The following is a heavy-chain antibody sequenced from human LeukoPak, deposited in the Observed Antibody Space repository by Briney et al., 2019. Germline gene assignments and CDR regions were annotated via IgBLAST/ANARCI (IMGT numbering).Heavy chain of an antibody. CDR2: IYYSGST. J-gene: IGHJ4*02. CDR1: GGSISSGSYY. V-gene: IGHV4-39*07. D-gene: IGHD2-2*01. CDR3: AREALERYCSSTSCPDLDY. Sequence: SETLSLTCTVSGGSISSGSYYWSWIRQPAGKGLEWIGSIYYSGSTYYNPSLKSRVTISVGTSKNQFSLKLSSVTAADTAVYYCAREALERYCSSTSCPDLDYWGQGTLVTVSS.